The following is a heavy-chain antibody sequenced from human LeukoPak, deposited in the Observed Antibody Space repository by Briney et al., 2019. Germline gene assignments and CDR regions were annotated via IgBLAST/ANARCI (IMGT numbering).Heavy chain of an antibody. CDR2: ISYDGSNK. CDR1: GFTFSSYA. CDR3: ARGAAAGAFGI. D-gene: IGHD6-13*01. J-gene: IGHJ3*02. Sequence: GGSLRLSCAASGFTFSSYAMHWVRQAPGKGLEWVAVISYDGSNKYYADSVKGRFTISRDNSKNTLYLQMNSLRAEDTAVYYCARGAAAGAFGIWGQGTMVTVSS. V-gene: IGHV3-30*04.